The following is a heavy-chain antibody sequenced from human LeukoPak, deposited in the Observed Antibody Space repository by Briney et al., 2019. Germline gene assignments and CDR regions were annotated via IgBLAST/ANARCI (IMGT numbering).Heavy chain of an antibody. J-gene: IGHJ5*02. Sequence: PGGSLRLSRAASGFTFSSYGMSWVRQAPGKGLEWVSAISGSGGSTYYADSVKGRFTISRDNSKNTLYLQMNSLRAEDTAVYYCAKDLGLWFGPAEFDPWGQGTLVTVSS. V-gene: IGHV3-23*01. CDR2: ISGSGGST. D-gene: IGHD3-10*01. CDR1: GFTFSSYG. CDR3: AKDLGLWFGPAEFDP.